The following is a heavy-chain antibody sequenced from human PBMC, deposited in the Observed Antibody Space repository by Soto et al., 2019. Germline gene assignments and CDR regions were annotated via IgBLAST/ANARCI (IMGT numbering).Heavy chain of an antibody. D-gene: IGHD4-17*01. CDR2: ISYDGSNK. J-gene: IGHJ6*02. CDR3: AKGLSWYGDPRREGSPDWNYYYYYGMDV. Sequence: SLRLSCAASGFTFSSYGMHWVRQAPGKGLEWVAVISYDGSNKYYADSVKGRFTISRDNSKNTLYLQMNSLRAEDTAVYYCAKGLSWYGDPRREGSPDWNYYYYYGMDVWGQGTTVTVSS. CDR1: GFTFSSYG. V-gene: IGHV3-30*18.